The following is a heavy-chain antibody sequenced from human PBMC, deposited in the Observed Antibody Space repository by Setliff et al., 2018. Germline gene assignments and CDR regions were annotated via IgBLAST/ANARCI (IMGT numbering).Heavy chain of an antibody. Sequence: GGSLRLSCAASGFTFDVYDLNWVRQAPGKGLEWVSGIDQASNTYYPEYMKGRFTISRDNSRNTISLQINDLRAEDTATYYCAKDRVNDGIWDFDSWGQGLLVTVSS. V-gene: IGHV3-23*03. CDR3: AKDRVNDGIWDFDS. CDR1: GFTFDVYD. CDR2: IDQASNT. D-gene: IGHD1-20*01. J-gene: IGHJ4*02.